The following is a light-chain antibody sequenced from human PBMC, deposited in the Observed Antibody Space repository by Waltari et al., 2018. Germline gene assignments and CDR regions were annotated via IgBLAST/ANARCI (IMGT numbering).Light chain of an antibody. CDR3: QQYGSSPLT. CDR1: QSVSSSY. Sequence: IVLTQSPGTLSLSPGERATLSCRASQSVSSSYLGWYQQKPGQAPRLLIYGAYSRATGIPDRFRGSGSGTDFTLTISRLEPEDFAVYYCQQYGSSPLTFGGGTKVEMK. CDR2: GAY. V-gene: IGKV3-20*01. J-gene: IGKJ4*01.